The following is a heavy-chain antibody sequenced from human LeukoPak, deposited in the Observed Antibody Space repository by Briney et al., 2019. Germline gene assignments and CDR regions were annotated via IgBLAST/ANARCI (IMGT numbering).Heavy chain of an antibody. D-gene: IGHD3-10*01. CDR2: INPNSGGT. V-gene: IGHV1-2*02. CDR3: ARAHPFGYYYMDV. CDR1: GYTFTGYY. J-gene: IGHJ6*03. Sequence: GGSLRLSCAASGYTFTGYYMHWVRQAPGQGLEWMGWINPNSGGTNYAQKFQGRVTMTRDTSISTAYMELSRLRSDDTAVYYCARAHPFGYYYMDVWGKGTTVTISS.